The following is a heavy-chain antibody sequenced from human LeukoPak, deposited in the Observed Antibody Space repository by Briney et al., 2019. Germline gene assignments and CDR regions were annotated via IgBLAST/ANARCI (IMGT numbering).Heavy chain of an antibody. D-gene: IGHD6-13*01. J-gene: IGHJ4*02. V-gene: IGHV4-39*07. CDR2: IYYSGST. CDR3: ARDRGYSGSPDY. CDR1: GGSISSSSYY. Sequence: SETLSLTCTVSGGSISSSSYYWGWIRQPPGKGLEWIGSIYYSGSTYYNPSLKSRVTISVDTSKNQFSLKLSSVTAADTAVYYCARDRGYSGSPDYWGQGTLVTVSS.